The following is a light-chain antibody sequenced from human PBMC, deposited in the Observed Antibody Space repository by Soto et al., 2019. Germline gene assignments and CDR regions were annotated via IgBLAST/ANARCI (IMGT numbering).Light chain of an antibody. V-gene: IGKV1-5*01. J-gene: IGKJ3*01. CDR3: QQYNSYST. Sequence: DIHMTQSPSTLSASVGDSVTITCRASERISGWLAWYQQKPGKAPKLLIYDASSLQSGVPTRFSGGGSGTEFTLTISSLQPDDFATYYCQQYNSYSTFGPGNIVEI. CDR1: ERISGW. CDR2: DAS.